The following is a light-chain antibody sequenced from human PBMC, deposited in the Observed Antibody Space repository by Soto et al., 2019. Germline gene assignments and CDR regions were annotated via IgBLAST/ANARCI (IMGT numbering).Light chain of an antibody. V-gene: IGKV1-39*01. J-gene: IGKJ1*01. CDR3: HQSYSSTWP. CDR1: QSIGNS. Sequence: DIQMTQSPSSLSASVGDRVSITCRAGQSIGNSLNWYQHKSGKAPNLLISATSTLQSGVPSRFSGSGSGTEFTLTISSLQREDLAIYYCHQSYSSTWPFGQGTKVDIK. CDR2: ATS.